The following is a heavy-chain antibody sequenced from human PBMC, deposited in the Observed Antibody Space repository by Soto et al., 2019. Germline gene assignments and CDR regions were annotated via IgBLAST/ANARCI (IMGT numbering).Heavy chain of an antibody. V-gene: IGHV1-69*05. J-gene: IGHJ6*03. CDR3: ARFTNPLPLIGYYYHYYMDG. CDR2: IIPIFGTA. CDR1: GGTFSSYA. Sequence: SVKVSCKASGGTFSSYAISWVRQAPGQGLEWMGGIIPIFGTANYAQKFQGRVTMTTDKSTSTAYMELSSLRSEDTAVYYCARFTNPLPLIGYYYHYYMDGWGKGTTVPVSS. D-gene: IGHD2-2*01.